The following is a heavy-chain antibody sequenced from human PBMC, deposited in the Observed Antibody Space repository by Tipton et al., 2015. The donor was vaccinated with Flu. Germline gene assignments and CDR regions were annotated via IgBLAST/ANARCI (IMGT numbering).Heavy chain of an antibody. Sequence: TLSLTCTVSGGSISSSSYYWGWIRQPPGKGLEWIGSIYYSGSTYYNPSLKSRVTISVDTSKNQSSLKLSSVTAADTAVYYCARLYYDILTGSYYFDYWGQGTLVTVSS. V-gene: IGHV4-39*07. CDR2: IYYSGST. D-gene: IGHD3-9*01. J-gene: IGHJ4*02. CDR1: GGSISSSSYY. CDR3: ARLYYDILTGSYYFDY.